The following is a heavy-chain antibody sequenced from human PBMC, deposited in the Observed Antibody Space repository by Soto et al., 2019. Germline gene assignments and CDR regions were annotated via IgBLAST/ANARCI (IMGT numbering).Heavy chain of an antibody. D-gene: IGHD6-13*01. J-gene: IGHJ4*02. CDR3: AKPHIAAERMYYFDY. V-gene: IGHV3-23*01. CDR2: ISGSGGST. CDR1: GFTFSSYA. Sequence: GGSLRLSCAASGFTFSSYAMSWVRQAQGKGLEWVSAISGSGGSTYYADSVKGRFTISRDNSKNTLYLQMNSLRAEDTAVYYCAKPHIAAERMYYFDYWGQGTLVTVSS.